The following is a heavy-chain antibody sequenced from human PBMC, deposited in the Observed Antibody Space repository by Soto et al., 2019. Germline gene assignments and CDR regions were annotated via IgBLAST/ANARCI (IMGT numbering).Heavy chain of an antibody. CDR3: ARDRVESGYPEYFQH. D-gene: IGHD3-22*01. CDR2: IYSGGST. Sequence: GQRVESGGGLIQPGGSLRLSCAASGFTVSSNSMSWVRQAPGKGVAWVSVIYSGGSTYYAASVKGRFTTSRDNSKNTLYLQMNSLRAEDTAVYYCARDRVESGYPEYFQHWGQGTLVTVSS. J-gene: IGHJ1*01. V-gene: IGHV3-53*01. CDR1: GFTVSSNS.